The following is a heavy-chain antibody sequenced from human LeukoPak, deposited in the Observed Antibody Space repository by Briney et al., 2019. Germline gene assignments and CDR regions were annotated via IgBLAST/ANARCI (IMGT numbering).Heavy chain of an antibody. V-gene: IGHV3-74*01. D-gene: IGHD6-13*01. CDR1: GFTFSNYW. Sequence: GGSLRLSCAASGFTFSNYWMHWVRQDPLKGLVWVSRINSDGGGTGYADSVKGRFTIFRDNSKNTLYLQMNSLRAEDAAVYYCAESGIEAAGSLVYLDYWGQGTLVTASS. CDR2: INSDGGGT. CDR3: AESGIEAAGSLVYLDY. J-gene: IGHJ4*02.